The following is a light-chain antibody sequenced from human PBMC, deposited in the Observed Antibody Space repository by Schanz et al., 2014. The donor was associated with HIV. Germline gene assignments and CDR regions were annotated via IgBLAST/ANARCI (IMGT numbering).Light chain of an antibody. J-gene: IGKJ5*01. CDR2: SAS. Sequence: EIVMTQSPATLSVSPGETATLSCRASQSVSDNYLAWYQQRPGQAPRLLIYSASTRVTGVPARFSGSGSGTEFTLTISSLQSEDFAVYYCQQYNDWPPITFGQGTRLE. V-gene: IGKV3-15*01. CDR3: QQYNDWPPIT. CDR1: QSVSDNY.